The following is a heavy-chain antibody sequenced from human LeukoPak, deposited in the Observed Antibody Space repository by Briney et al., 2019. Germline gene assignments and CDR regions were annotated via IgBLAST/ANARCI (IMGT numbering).Heavy chain of an antibody. CDR3: AREGLGELTLDC. CDR2: ISTDNGDT. D-gene: IGHD3-16*01. CDR1: GYTFTTYG. J-gene: IGHJ4*02. Sequence: ASMKVSCKSSGYTFTTYGITWVRQASGQGLEWMGWISTDNGDTNYAQKLQGRVTMTTDTSTSTAYMELRSLRSDDTAVYYCAREGLGELTLDCWGQGTLVTVSS. V-gene: IGHV1-18*01.